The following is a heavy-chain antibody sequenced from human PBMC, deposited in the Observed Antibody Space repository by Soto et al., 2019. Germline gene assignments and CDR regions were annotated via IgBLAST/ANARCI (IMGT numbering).Heavy chain of an antibody. CDR2: IKSKTDSGTI. V-gene: IGHV3-15*01. D-gene: IGHD4-17*01. J-gene: IGHJ4*02. CDR1: GFTFSDAW. CDR3: TTSTTVTTPSEF. Sequence: EVQLVESGGGLVKPGGSLRLSCATSGFTFSDAWMSWVRQAPGKGLEWVGRIKSKTDSGTIDYAAPVRSRFTISRDASENTLYLQMNSLKTEDTAVYYCTTSTTVTTPSEFWGQGTLVTVSS.